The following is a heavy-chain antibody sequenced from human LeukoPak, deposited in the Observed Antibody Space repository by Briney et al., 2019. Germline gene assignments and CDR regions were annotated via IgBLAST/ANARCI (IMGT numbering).Heavy chain of an antibody. CDR2: IKSKTDGGTT. Sequence: GGSLKLSCEAFGFLFRNAWMTWFGQAQGKGLEWVGRIKSKTDGGTTDYAAPVKGRFTISRDDSKNTLYLQMNSLKTEDTAFYYCTTGFHWGQGTLVTVSS. J-gene: IGHJ4*02. V-gene: IGHV3-15*01. CDR3: TTGFH. CDR1: GFLFRNAW.